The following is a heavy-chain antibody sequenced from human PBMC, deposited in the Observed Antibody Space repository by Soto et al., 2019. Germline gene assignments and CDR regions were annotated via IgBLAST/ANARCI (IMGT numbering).Heavy chain of an antibody. D-gene: IGHD3-9*01. CDR1: GYTFTSYG. Sequence: ASVKVSCKASGYTFTSYGISWVRQAPGQGLEWMGWIGAYNGNTNYAQKLQGRVTMTTDTSTSTAYMELRSLRSDDTAVYYCARDLGVLRYFGWREGYYYYCMKGWVQGTTVTVS. CDR2: IGAYNGNT. J-gene: IGHJ6*01. V-gene: IGHV1-18*04. CDR3: ARDLGVLRYFGWREGYYYYCMKG.